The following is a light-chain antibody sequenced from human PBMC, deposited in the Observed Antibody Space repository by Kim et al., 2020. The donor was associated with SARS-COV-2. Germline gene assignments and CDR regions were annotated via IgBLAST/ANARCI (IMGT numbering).Light chain of an antibody. V-gene: IGKV3-15*01. CDR3: QQYNNWPLT. CDR2: GAS. J-gene: IGKJ4*01. Sequence: VSPGERATLSCRASQSISSNLAWYQQKPGQALSRLFYGASTRAADIPARFSGSGSGTEFTLTISSLQSEDFAVYYCQQYNNWPLTFGGGTKVDIK. CDR1: QSISSN.